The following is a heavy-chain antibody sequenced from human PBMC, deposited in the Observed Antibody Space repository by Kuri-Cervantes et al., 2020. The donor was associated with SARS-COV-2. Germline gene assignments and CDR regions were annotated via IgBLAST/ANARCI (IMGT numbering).Heavy chain of an antibody. CDR2: ISGSGIST. CDR1: GFMFNDYA. V-gene: IGHV3-23*01. CDR3: AKERGYGNEYVDY. J-gene: IGHJ4*02. D-gene: IGHD5-18*01. Sequence: ETLSLTCAASGFMFNDYAMSWVRQAPGKGLERVSSISGSGISTDYADSVKGRFTISRDNSTNTLYLQMNSLRADETAVYYCAKERGYGNEYVDYWGQGTLVTVSS.